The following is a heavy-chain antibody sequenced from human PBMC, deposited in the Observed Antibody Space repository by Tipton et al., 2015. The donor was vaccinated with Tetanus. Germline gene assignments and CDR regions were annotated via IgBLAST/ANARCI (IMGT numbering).Heavy chain of an antibody. CDR3: ARVWGRGQLVTKPNWYFDL. J-gene: IGHJ2*01. CDR2: IHPDGSDK. CDR1: GLIFNNLW. Sequence: SLRLSCEYSGLIFNNLWVSWVRQAPGRGLEWVAHIHPDGSDKYYVDSVKGRFTISRDNAKNSLSLQVNSLRAEDTAVYYCARVWGRGQLVTKPNWYFDLWGRGTLVTVSS. D-gene: IGHD6-6*01. V-gene: IGHV3-7*03.